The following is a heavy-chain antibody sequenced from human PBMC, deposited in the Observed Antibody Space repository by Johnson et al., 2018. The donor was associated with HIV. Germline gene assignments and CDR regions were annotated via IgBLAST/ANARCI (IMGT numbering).Heavy chain of an antibody. V-gene: IGHV3-13*01. D-gene: IGHD6-6*01. CDR3: ARDRRSSFDI. CDR2: IGTAGDT. J-gene: IGHJ3*02. Sequence: VQLVESGGGWVQPGGSLRLSCAASGFTFSSYDMHWVRQTTGKVLQWVSGIGTAGDTYYSGSVKGRFTISRDNSKTTLFLHINSLRAEDTAVYYCARDRRSSFDIWGQGTMVAVSS. CDR1: GFTFSSYD.